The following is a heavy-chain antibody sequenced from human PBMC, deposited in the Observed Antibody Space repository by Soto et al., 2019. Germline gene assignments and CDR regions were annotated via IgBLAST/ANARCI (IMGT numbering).Heavy chain of an antibody. D-gene: IGHD3-22*01. CDR2: IYHGGST. CDR3: ARSRGYYDTSGYYYY. Sequence: ASETLSLTCAVSGGSIISSTWWSFVRQPPGKGLEWIGDIYHGGSTHYNPSLKSRVTISIDKSKNQFSLKLSSVTAADTAVYYCARSRGYYDTSGYYYYWGQGTLVTVSS. CDR1: GGSIISSTW. V-gene: IGHV4-4*02. J-gene: IGHJ4*02.